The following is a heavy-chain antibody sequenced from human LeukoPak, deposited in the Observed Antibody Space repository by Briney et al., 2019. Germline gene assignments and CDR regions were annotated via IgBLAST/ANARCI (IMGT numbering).Heavy chain of an antibody. CDR3: ARSTMVRGLDY. J-gene: IGHJ4*02. D-gene: IGHD3-10*01. Sequence: SETLSLTCTVSGGSISSSSYYWGWIRQPPGKGLEWIGNIYYSGSTYYNPSLKSRVTISVDTSKNQFSLKLSSVTAADTAVYYCARSTMVRGLDYWGQGTLVTVSS. CDR2: IYYSGST. V-gene: IGHV4-39*01. CDR1: GGSISSSSYY.